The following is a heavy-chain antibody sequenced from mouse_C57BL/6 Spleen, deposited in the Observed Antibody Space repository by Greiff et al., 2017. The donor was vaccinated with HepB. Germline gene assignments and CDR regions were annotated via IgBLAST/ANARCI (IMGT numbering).Heavy chain of an antibody. J-gene: IGHJ2*01. CDR2: LDPEDGET. CDR1: GFNIKDYY. Sequence: EVQLQQSGAELVKPGASVKLSCTASGFNIKDYYMHWVKQRTEQGLEWIGRLDPEDGETKYAPKFQGKATITADTSSNTAYLQLSSLTSEDTAVYYCALYYYGSRGGYYFDYWGQCTTLTVSS. CDR3: ALYYYGSRGGYYFDY. V-gene: IGHV14-2*01. D-gene: IGHD1-1*01.